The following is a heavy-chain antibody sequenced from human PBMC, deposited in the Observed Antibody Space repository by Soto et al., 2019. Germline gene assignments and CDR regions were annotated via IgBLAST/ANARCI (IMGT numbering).Heavy chain of an antibody. CDR2: IYYSGST. Sequence: SETLSLTCTVSGGSISSGGYYWSWIRQHPGKGLEWIGYIYYSGSTYYNPSLKSRVTISVDTSKNQFSLKLSSVTAADPAVYYCAREAGIKLDYWGQGTLVTVSS. V-gene: IGHV4-31*03. CDR1: GGSISSGGYY. D-gene: IGHD3-10*01. J-gene: IGHJ4*02. CDR3: AREAGIKLDY.